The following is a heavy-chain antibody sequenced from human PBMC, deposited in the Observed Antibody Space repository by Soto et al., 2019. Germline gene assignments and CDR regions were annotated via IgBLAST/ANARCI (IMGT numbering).Heavy chain of an antibody. CDR2: INHSGST. V-gene: IGHV4-34*01. CDR1: GGSFSGYY. CDR3: ARGRGYCSGGSCPGAFDI. Sequence: PSETLSLTCAVYGGSFSGYYWSWIRQPPGKGLEWIGEINHSGSTNYNPSLKSRVTISVDTSKNQFSLKLSSVTAADTAVYYCARGRGYCSGGSCPGAFDIWGQGTMVTVS. J-gene: IGHJ3*02. D-gene: IGHD2-15*01.